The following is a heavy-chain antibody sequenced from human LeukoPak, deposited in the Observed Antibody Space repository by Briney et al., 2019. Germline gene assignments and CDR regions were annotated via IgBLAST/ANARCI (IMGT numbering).Heavy chain of an antibody. CDR2: IYTSGST. CDR3: ARGGYYYDSRGGTFDI. CDR1: GGSISSGSYY. J-gene: IGHJ3*02. Sequence: TLSLTCTVSGGSISSGSYYWSWIRQPAGKGLEWIGRIYTSGSTNYNPSLKSRVTISVDTSKNQFSLKLSSVTAADTAVYYCARGGYYYDSRGGTFDIWGQGTMVTVSS. D-gene: IGHD3-22*01. V-gene: IGHV4-61*02.